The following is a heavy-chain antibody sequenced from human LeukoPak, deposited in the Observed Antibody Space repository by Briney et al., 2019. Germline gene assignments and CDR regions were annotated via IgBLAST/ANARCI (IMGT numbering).Heavy chain of an antibody. CDR3: ARRSDYYDSSGYYSN. CDR1: GYSFTSYR. D-gene: IGHD3-22*01. Sequence: GESLKISCKGSGYSFTSYRIGWVRQMLGKGLEWMGIIYPGDSDTRYSPSFQGQVTISADKSVSTAYLQWSSLKASDTAMYYCARRSDYYDSSGYYSNWGQGTLVTVSS. V-gene: IGHV5-51*01. CDR2: IYPGDSDT. J-gene: IGHJ4*02.